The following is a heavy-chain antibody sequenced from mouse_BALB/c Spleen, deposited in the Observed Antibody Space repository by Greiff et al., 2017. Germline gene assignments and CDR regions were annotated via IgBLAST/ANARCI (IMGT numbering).Heavy chain of an antibody. CDR2: ISTYYGDA. V-gene: IGHV1S137*01. J-gene: IGHJ2*01. CDR3: AREGLYGSSYSRYFDY. CDR1: GYTFTDYA. Sequence: QVQLQQSGAELVRPGVSVKISCKGSGYTFTDYAMHWVKQSHAKSLEWIGVISTYYGDASYNQKFKGKATMTVDKSSSTAYMELARLTSEDSAIYYCAREGLYGSSYSRYFDYWGQGTTLTVSS. D-gene: IGHD1-1*01.